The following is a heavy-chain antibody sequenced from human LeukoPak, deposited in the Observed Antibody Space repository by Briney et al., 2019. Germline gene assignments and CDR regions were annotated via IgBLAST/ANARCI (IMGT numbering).Heavy chain of an antibody. CDR2: IYYSGST. J-gene: IGHJ2*01. D-gene: IGHD5-24*01. V-gene: IGHV4-39*07. Sequence: PSETLSLTCTVSDGSISSSSYYWGWIRQPPGKGLEWIGSIYYSGSTYYNPSLKSRVTISVDTSKNQFSLKLSSVTAADTAVYYCARDVEMARVGPWYFDLWGRGTLVTVSS. CDR1: DGSISSSSYY. CDR3: ARDVEMARVGPWYFDL.